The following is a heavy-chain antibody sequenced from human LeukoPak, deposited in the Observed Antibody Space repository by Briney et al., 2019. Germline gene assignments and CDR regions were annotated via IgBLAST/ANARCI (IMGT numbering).Heavy chain of an antibody. CDR1: GGSFSGYY. V-gene: IGHV4-34*01. D-gene: IGHD3-3*01. CDR2: INHSGST. Sequence: SETLSLTCAVYGGSFSGYYWSWIRQPPGKGLEWIGEINHSGSTNYNPSLKSRVTISVDTSKNQFSLKLSSVTAADTAVYYCARGPYKPLYYDFWSGQRERYYYYYYMDVWGKGTTVTVSS. J-gene: IGHJ6*03. CDR3: ARGPYKPLYYDFWSGQRERYYYYYYMDV.